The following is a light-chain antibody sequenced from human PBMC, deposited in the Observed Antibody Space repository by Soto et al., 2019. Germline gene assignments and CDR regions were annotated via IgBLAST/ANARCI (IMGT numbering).Light chain of an antibody. J-gene: IGKJ1*01. CDR1: QSLNRD. Sequence: EKVLTQSPATLSMTPGERATLSCRASQSLNRDLAWYQRKPGQSPRLLIFGASIRATGIPARFSGSGSGTEFTLTIGSLQSEDCALYYCQQYNNWPGTFGQGTKVDIK. V-gene: IGKV3-15*01. CDR2: GAS. CDR3: QQYNNWPGT.